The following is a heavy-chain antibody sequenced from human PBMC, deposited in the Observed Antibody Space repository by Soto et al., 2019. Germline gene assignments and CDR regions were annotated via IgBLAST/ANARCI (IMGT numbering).Heavy chain of an antibody. V-gene: IGHV1-69*01. CDR2: VISLFGTA. CDR3: AREVGYGDFSAALLD. D-gene: IGHD4-17*01. CDR1: GGTFSSHS. Sequence: QLMQSGAEVKKPGSSVKVSCKASGGTFSSHSINWVRQAPGQGLEWMGGVISLFGTANYAHNFKGRVTITADQSTSTAYMELNSLRSDDTAVYYCAREVGYGDFSAALLDWGQGTLVTVSS. J-gene: IGHJ4*02.